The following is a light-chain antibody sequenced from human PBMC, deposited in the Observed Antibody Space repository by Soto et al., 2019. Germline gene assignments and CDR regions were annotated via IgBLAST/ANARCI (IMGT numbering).Light chain of an antibody. J-gene: IGKJ4*01. V-gene: IGKV3D-20*01. Sequence: EIVLTQSPATLSLSPGERATLSCGAGQSVSSSYLAWYQQKPGLAPSLLIYDASSRATGIPDRFSGSGSGTDFTLTISRLEPEDFAVYYCQQYGSSPLTFGGGTKVEIK. CDR2: DAS. CDR3: QQYGSSPLT. CDR1: QSVSSSY.